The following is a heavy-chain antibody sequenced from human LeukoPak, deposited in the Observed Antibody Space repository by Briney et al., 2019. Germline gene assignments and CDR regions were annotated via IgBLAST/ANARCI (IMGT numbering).Heavy chain of an antibody. D-gene: IGHD3-3*01. CDR3: ARLGRDNPLNPDYDFWSGYYPNDAFDI. Sequence: SETLSLTCAVYGGSFSGYYWSWIRQPPGKGLEWIGEINHSGSTNYNPTLKSRVTTSVDPSKNQFSLKMSSVTAADTDVYYCARLGRDNPLNPDYDFWSGYYPNDAFDIWGQGTMVTVSS. J-gene: IGHJ3*02. CDR2: INHSGST. CDR1: GGSFSGYY. V-gene: IGHV4-34*01.